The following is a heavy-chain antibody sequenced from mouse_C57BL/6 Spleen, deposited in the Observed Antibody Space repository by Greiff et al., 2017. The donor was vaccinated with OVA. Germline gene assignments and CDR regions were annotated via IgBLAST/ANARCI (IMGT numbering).Heavy chain of an antibody. J-gene: IGHJ3*01. D-gene: IGHD2-3*01. Sequence: EVQLQQSGAELVRPGASVKLSCTASGFNIKDYYMHWVKQRPEQGLEWIGRIDPEDGDTEYAPKFQGKATMTADTSSNTAYLQLSSLTSEDTAVYYCTYDGYYVWFAYWGQGTLVTVSA. CDR3: TYDGYYVWFAY. V-gene: IGHV14-1*01. CDR1: GFNIKDYY. CDR2: IDPEDGDT.